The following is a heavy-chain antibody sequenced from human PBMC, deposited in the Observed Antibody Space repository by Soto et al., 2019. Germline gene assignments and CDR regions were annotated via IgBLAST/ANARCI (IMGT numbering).Heavy chain of an antibody. CDR2: IYYSGST. D-gene: IGHD5-12*01. CDR3: GRGVAPIGP. J-gene: IGHJ5*02. V-gene: IGHV4-59*01. Sequence: SETRSLTCTVSGDSISSYYWGWIRQPPGKGLEWIGYIYYSGSTNYNPSLKSRVTISVDTPKNQFSLKLTSVTAADTAVYYCGRGVAPIGPRGQGSLVTVSS. CDR1: GDSISSYY.